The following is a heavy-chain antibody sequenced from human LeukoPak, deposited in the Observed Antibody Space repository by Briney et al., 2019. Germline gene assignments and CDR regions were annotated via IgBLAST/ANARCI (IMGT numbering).Heavy chain of an antibody. CDR2: ISWNSGSI. V-gene: IGHV3-9*01. J-gene: IGHJ4*02. CDR3: AKDSSGGYSSSPGVFYYFDY. D-gene: IGHD6-6*01. CDR1: GFTFDDYA. Sequence: GGSLRLSCAASGFTFDDYAMHWVRRATGKGLEWVSGISWNSGSIGYADSVKGRFTISRDNAKNSLYLQMNGLRAEDTALYYCAKDSSGGYSSSPGVFYYFDYWGQGTLVTVSS.